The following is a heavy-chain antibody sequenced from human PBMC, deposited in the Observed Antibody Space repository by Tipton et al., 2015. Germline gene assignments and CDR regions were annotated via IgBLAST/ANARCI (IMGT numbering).Heavy chain of an antibody. CDR1: SDSISKYY. Sequence: TLSLTCTVSSDSISKYYWSWIRQPPGKELEWIGYIQYSGSTNYNPSLKSRVTISVDTSKTQFSLTLTSVNTADTAIYYCAGGAYTYNWFDPWGQGTLFTVSS. D-gene: IGHD2-2*02. CDR3: AGGAYTYNWFDP. V-gene: IGHV4-59*01. J-gene: IGHJ5*02. CDR2: IQYSGST.